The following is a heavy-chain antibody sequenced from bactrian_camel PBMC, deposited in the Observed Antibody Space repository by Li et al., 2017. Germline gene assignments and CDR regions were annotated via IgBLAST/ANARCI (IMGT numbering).Heavy chain of an antibody. CDR2: LNSDGSIT. CDR1: GFTFSRYY. Sequence: VQLVESGGGSVQAGESLILSCQASGFTFSRYYMSWVRQAPGKGLEWVSSLNSDGSITYYADSLKDRFTISRDNAKNTLDLQMNSLKLEDTAEYYCAAGVSGGLWGQGTQVTVS. V-gene: IGHV3S40*01. CDR3: AAGVSGGL. D-gene: IGHD7*01. J-gene: IGHJ4*01.